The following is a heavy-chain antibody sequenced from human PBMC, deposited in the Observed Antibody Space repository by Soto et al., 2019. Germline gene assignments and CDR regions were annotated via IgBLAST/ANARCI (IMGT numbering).Heavy chain of an antibody. Sequence: GESLKIGCKGSGYSFTDDWIAWVHQMPGRGRGWMGIINVGDSDTRYSPSFQGQVTVSVDKSITPAYLQWSSLKASDTAIYYCARPDSNGWYDYWGQGTPVTVSS. J-gene: IGHJ4*02. V-gene: IGHV5-51*07. CDR3: ARPDSNGWYDY. CDR1: GYSFTDDW. D-gene: IGHD6-19*01. CDR2: INVGDSDT.